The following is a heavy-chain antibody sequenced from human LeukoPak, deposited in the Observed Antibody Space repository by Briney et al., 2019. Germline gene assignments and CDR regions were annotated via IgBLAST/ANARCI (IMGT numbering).Heavy chain of an antibody. V-gene: IGHV3-23*01. CDR1: GFTFSSYA. Sequence: GGSLRLSCAASGFTFSSYAMSWVRQAPGKGLEWVSAISGSGGSTYYADSVKGRFTISRDNSKNTLYLQMNSLRAEDTAVYYCAKGTLGYYESSGFDYWGQGTLVTVSS. D-gene: IGHD3-22*01. CDR3: AKGTLGYYESSGFDY. J-gene: IGHJ4*02. CDR2: ISGSGGST.